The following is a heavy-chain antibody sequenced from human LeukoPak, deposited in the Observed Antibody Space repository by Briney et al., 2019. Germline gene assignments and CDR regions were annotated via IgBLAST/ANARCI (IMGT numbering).Heavy chain of an antibody. V-gene: IGHV4-39*07. CDR1: GGSISSSRYY. J-gene: IGHJ4*02. CDR2: IYYSGST. D-gene: IGHD3-3*01. CDR3: ALDFWSGYPPDY. Sequence: PSETLSLTCTVSGGSISSSRYYWGWIRQPPGKGLEWIGSIYYSGSTYYNPSLKSRVTISVTPSTNQFSLKLSSVTAADTAVYYSALDFWSGYPPDYWGQGTLATVSS.